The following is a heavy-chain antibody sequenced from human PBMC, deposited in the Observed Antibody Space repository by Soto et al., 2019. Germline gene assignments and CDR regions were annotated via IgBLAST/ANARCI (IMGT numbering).Heavy chain of an antibody. D-gene: IGHD3-22*01. CDR3: ARDGWMYYYDSSGYFDY. CDR2: IWYDGSNK. J-gene: IGHJ4*02. CDR1: GFTFSSYG. V-gene: IGHV3-33*01. Sequence: GGSLRLSCAASGFTFSSYGMHWVRQAPGKGLEWVAVIWYDGSNKYYADSVKGRFTISRDNSKNTLYLQMNSLRAEDTAVYYCARDGWMYYYDSSGYFDYWGQGTLVTVSS.